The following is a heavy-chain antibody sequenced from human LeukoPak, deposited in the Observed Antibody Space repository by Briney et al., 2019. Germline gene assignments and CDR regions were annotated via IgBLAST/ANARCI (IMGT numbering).Heavy chain of an antibody. D-gene: IGHD3-22*01. V-gene: IGHV3-21*01. CDR1: GFTFSSYS. Sequence: PGGSLRLSCAASGFTFSSYSMNWVRQAPGKGLEWVSSISSSSSYIYYADSVKGRFTISRDNDKNSLYLQMNSLRAEDTAVYYCARARTYYYDSRDLGYWGQGTLVTVSS. J-gene: IGHJ4*02. CDR3: ARARTYYYDSRDLGY. CDR2: ISSSSSYI.